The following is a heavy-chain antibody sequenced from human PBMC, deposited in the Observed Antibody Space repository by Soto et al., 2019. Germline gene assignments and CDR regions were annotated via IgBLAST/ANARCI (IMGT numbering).Heavy chain of an antibody. CDR2: IWYDGSNK. V-gene: IGHV3-33*01. CDR1: GFTFSSYG. CDR3: ASVLYSSSPSDMDV. D-gene: IGHD6-13*01. J-gene: IGHJ6*02. Sequence: PGGSLRLSCAASGFTFSSYGMHWVRQAPGKGLEWVGVIWYDGSNKYYAESVKGRFTNYREDSKNAVYLQMNSLRTEDTAGYYCASVLYSSSPSDMDVWGQGTTVTVSS.